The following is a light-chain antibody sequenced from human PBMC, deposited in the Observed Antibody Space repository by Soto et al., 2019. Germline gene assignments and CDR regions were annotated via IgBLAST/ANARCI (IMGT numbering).Light chain of an antibody. V-gene: IGKV1-9*01. CDR1: QDISSS. CDR3: QQLKSYPSIT. J-gene: IGKJ5*01. Sequence: DIQLTQSPSFLSASVGDRVTITCRASQDISSSLAWYQQKPGKAPKLLIYAASTLQGGVPSRFSGSGSGTEFTLTISSLQPEDFATYYCQQLKSYPSITFGQGTRLEIK. CDR2: AAS.